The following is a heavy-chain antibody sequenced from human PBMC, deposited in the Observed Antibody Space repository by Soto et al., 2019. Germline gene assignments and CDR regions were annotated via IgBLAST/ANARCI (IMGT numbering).Heavy chain of an antibody. CDR2: INSDGSST. Sequence: GGSLRLSCAVSGFTLSNYWMHWVRQAPGKGLVWVSRINSDGSSTSYADSVKGRFTISRDNAKNSLYLQMNSLRAEDTAVYYCARHPERIAQIGWFDPWGQGTLVTVSS. V-gene: IGHV3-74*01. CDR3: ARHPERIAQIGWFDP. D-gene: IGHD6-13*01. CDR1: GFTLSNYW. J-gene: IGHJ5*02.